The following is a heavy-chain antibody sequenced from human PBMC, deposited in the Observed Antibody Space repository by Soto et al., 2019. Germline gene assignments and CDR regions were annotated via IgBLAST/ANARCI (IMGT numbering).Heavy chain of an antibody. Sequence: VQLVESGGGLVQPGGSLRLSCAASGFTVSSNYMSWVRQAPGKGLEWVSVIYSGGSTYYADSVKGRFTISRDNSKNTLYLQMNSLRAEDTAVYYCARELYYYGSGSDSEFDYWGQGTLVTVSS. J-gene: IGHJ4*02. V-gene: IGHV3-66*01. CDR1: GFTVSSNY. D-gene: IGHD3-10*01. CDR3: ARELYYYGSGSDSEFDY. CDR2: IYSGGST.